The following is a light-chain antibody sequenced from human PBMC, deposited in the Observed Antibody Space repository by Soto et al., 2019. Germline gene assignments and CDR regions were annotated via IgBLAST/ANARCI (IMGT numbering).Light chain of an antibody. CDR2: GVS. CDR1: QSLSSNY. CDR3: QQYVSAPIT. Sequence: EIGLSPSPGTLSFSPGGRATPSRKASQSLSSNYLAWYQQKPGQAPRLLIYGVSSRATGVPVSFSGSGSGTDFTLTISRLEPEDFAVYYCQQYVSAPITFGQGTRLEIK. V-gene: IGKV3-20*01. J-gene: IGKJ5*01.